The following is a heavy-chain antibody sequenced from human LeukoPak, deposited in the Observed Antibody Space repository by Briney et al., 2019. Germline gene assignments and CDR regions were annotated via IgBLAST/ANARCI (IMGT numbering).Heavy chain of an antibody. V-gene: IGHV4-34*01. D-gene: IGHD3-3*01. Sequence: KASETLSLTCAVYGGSFSSYYWSWIRQSPGKGLEWIGEINHSGTTKYNPSLKSRVTIAVDTSKNQFSLKLRSVTAADTAVYYCATRNYYDFWSGYPDWGQGTLVTASS. J-gene: IGHJ4*02. CDR3: ATRNYYDFWSGYPD. CDR1: GGSFSSYY. CDR2: INHSGTT.